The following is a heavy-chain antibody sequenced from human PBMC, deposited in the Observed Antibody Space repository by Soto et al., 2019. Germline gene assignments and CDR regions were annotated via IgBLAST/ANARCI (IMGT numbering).Heavy chain of an antibody. V-gene: IGHV1-69*13. D-gene: IGHD5-12*01. Sequence: ASVKVSCKASGGTFSSYAISWVRQAPGQGLEWMGGIIPIFGTANYAQKFQGRVTITADESTSTAYMELSSLRSEDTAVYYCAREGRGDSWTGFYFDYWGQGTLVTVSS. CDR1: GGTFSSYA. CDR2: IIPIFGTA. CDR3: AREGRGDSWTGFYFDY. J-gene: IGHJ4*02.